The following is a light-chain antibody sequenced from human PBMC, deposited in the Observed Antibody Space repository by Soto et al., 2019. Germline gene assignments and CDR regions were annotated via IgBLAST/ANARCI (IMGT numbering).Light chain of an antibody. V-gene: IGKV1-5*03. CDR2: KAS. Sequence: DIPVTRSPSTLSASVGARGTVSCRAIQSISSWLAWYQQKPGKAPKGLIYKASTLESGVPSRFSGGGSGTEFTLTISSLQPDDFATYYCQQYHIYSWTFGQGTQVDIK. CDR1: QSISSW. CDR3: QQYHIYSWT. J-gene: IGKJ1*01.